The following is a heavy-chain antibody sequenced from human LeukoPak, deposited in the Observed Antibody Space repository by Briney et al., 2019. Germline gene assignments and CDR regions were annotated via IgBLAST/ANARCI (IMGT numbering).Heavy chain of an antibody. Sequence: GGSLRLSCAASGFTFSSYWMHWVRQAPGKGLVWVTRIKSDGSSTNYADSVKGRFTISRDNAKNTLYLQMNSLRAEDTSVYYCARDGGSGIDYWGQGTLVTVSS. V-gene: IGHV3-74*01. J-gene: IGHJ4*02. D-gene: IGHD3-10*01. CDR1: GFTFSSYW. CDR2: IKSDGSST. CDR3: ARDGGSGIDY.